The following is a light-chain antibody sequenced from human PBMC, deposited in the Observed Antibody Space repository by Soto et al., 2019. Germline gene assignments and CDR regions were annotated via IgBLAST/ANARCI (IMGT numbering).Light chain of an antibody. V-gene: IGKV3-11*01. Sequence: EIVLTQSPATLSLSPWERATLSCRASQSASSYLAWYQQKPGQAPRLLIYDASNRATGIPARFSGSGSGTDFTLIISSLEPEDFAVYYCQQRSNWPLITFGQGTRLEIK. CDR2: DAS. CDR1: QSASSY. CDR3: QQRSNWPLIT. J-gene: IGKJ5*01.